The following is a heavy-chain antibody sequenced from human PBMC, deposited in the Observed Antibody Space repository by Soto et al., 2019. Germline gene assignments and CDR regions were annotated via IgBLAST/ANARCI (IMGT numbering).Heavy chain of an antibody. CDR1: GGSISSGGTGSY. CDR3: ASGHDAYKVRY. V-gene: IGHV4-31*03. J-gene: IGHJ4*02. D-gene: IGHD1-1*01. Sequence: QVQLQESGPGLVKPSQTLSLTCTVSGGSISSGGTGSYWTWIRQLPGKGLEWIGYIYYTGNTYYNPSLKRRPPRSIDTSENQFSLKLTSVTAADTAVYFCASGHDAYKVRYWGQGTLVTVSS. CDR2: IYYTGNT.